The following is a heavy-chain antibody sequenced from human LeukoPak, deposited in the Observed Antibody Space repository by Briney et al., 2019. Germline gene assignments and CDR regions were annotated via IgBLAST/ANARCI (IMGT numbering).Heavy chain of an antibody. CDR2: INPNSGGT. J-gene: IGHJ4*02. Sequence: ASVKVSCKASGYTFTGYYMHWVRQAPGQGLEWMGWINPNSGGTNYAQKFQGRVTMTRDTSISTAYMELSRLRSDDTAVYYCASEVLRFLEWLPANSLDYWGQGTLVTVSS. V-gene: IGHV1-2*02. D-gene: IGHD3-3*01. CDR3: ASEVLRFLEWLPANSLDY. CDR1: GYTFTGYY.